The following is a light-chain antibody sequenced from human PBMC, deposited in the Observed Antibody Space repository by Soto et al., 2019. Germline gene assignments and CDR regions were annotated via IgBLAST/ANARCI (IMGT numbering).Light chain of an antibody. V-gene: IGKV4-1*01. J-gene: IGKJ1*01. CDR3: QQYFNTPCT. Sequence: DIVMTQSPDSLAVSLGERATINCKSSQSLFYSSNNKDYLAWYQQKPGQPPRLLIYWASTRESGVPERFSGSGSGTDFPLTVSSLQAEDVAVYYCQQYFNTPCTFGQGTKVQIK. CDR1: QSLFYSSNNKDY. CDR2: WAS.